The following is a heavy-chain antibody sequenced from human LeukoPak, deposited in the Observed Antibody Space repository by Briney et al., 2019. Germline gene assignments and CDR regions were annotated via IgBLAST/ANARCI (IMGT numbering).Heavy chain of an antibody. V-gene: IGHV3-48*03. CDR2: ISSSGSTI. J-gene: IGHJ4*02. Sequence: GGSLRLSCAVSGFTFSSYEMNWVRQAPGKGLEWVSYISSSGSTIYYADSVKGRFTISRDDAKNSLYLQMNSLRAEDTAVYYCARERYDILTGYYPTLDFDYWGQGTLVTLSS. D-gene: IGHD3-9*01. CDR1: GFTFSSYE. CDR3: ARERYDILTGYYPTLDFDY.